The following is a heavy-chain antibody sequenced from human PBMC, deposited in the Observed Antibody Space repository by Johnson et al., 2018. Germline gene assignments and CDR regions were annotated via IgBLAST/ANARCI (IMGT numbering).Heavy chain of an antibody. D-gene: IGHD6-13*01. J-gene: IGHJ6*02. CDR3: ARDFVGGYEYYHYGMDV. V-gene: IGHV3-30*03. CDR2: ISYDGSNK. Sequence: QVQLVQSGGGVVQPGRSLRLSCAASGFIFSSYGMHWVRQAPGKGLEWVAVISYDGSNKYHTDSVKGRFTISRDDSRKTMYLQMDSLRTEDTAVDYCARDFVGGYEYYHYGMDVWGQGTTVTVSS. CDR1: GFIFSSYG.